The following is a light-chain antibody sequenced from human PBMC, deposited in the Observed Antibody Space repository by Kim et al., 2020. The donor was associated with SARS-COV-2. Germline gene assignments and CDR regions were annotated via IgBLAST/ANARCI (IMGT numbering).Light chain of an antibody. J-gene: IGKJ4*01. CDR3: QQYDKWPLT. V-gene: IGKV3-15*01. Sequence: VSPGERATLSRRASPSTNSNLAWYQQKPGQAPRLLIYGASTRATDIPARFSGSGSGTDFTLTISCLQSEDFAVYYCQQYDKWPLTFGGGTKVDIK. CDR1: PSTNSN. CDR2: GAS.